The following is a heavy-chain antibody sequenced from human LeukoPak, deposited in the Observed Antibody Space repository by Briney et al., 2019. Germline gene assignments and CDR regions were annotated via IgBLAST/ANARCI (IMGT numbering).Heavy chain of an antibody. V-gene: IGHV4-39*01. Sequence: SESLSLTCTVSGGSISSSICYRGWIRQPPGKGLEWNGSIYYSGSTYYDPSLKSRVTISVDTSKNQFSRKLSSVTAADTAVYYCARPMWLRGYYYYMDVWGKGTTVTVSS. CDR3: ARPMWLRGYYYYMDV. CDR2: IYYSGST. D-gene: IGHD5-12*01. CDR1: GGSISSSICY. J-gene: IGHJ6*03.